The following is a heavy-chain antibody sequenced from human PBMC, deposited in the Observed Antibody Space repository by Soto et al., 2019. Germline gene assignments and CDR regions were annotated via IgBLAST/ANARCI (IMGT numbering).Heavy chain of an antibody. CDR3: ALAGYDSNYYAVTPLSAGHF. J-gene: IGHJ4*02. CDR1: GFTFSDYY. D-gene: IGHD4-4*01. CDR2: ISSSGSII. Sequence: QVQLVVSGGGLVKPGGSLRISCAASGFTFSDYYISWMRQSPGKGLQWVSYISSSGSIIYYADSVKGRFTISRDNSQNSLYLQMNGPRAEDTAVYYCALAGYDSNYYAVTPLSAGHFWGQGTLGTVSS. V-gene: IGHV3-11*01.